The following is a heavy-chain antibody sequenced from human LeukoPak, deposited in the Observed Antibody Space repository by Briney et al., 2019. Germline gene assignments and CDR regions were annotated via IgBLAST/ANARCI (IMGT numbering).Heavy chain of an antibody. J-gene: IGHJ4*02. CDR3: ARSNTGPKM. D-gene: IGHD1/OR15-1a*01. CDR1: GFTSSVHA. CDR2: VSGSGGSP. Sequence: GGSLRHSSAGSGFTSSVHARCWVRQAPGKGLEWVSAVSGSGGSPYYADSAKGHFIISRDNSKNTLYLQMNRLRADGTAVYYCARSNTGPKMWGEGTLVTVSS. V-gene: IGHV3-23*01.